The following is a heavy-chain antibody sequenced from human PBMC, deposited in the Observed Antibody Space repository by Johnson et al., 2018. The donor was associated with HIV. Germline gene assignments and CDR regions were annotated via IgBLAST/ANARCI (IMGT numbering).Heavy chain of an antibody. V-gene: IGHV3-30*02. CDR3: ARGSGSSIAARGAFDI. Sequence: QVQLVESGGGVVQPGRSLRLSCAASGFTFSSYGMHWVRQAPGKGLEWVAFIRYDGSSKYYADSVKGRFTISRDNSKNTLYLQMNSLRPEDTAVYSCARGSGSSIAARGAFDIWGQGTVVTVSS. CDR2: IRYDGSSK. D-gene: IGHD6-6*01. CDR1: GFTFSSYG. J-gene: IGHJ3*02.